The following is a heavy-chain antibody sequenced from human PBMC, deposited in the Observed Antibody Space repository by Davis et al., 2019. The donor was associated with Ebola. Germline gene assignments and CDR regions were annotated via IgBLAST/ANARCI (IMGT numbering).Heavy chain of an antibody. CDR2: IYYSGST. D-gene: IGHD3-3*01. J-gene: IGHJ4*02. CDR1: GGSISSGDYY. V-gene: IGHV4-30-4*01. Sequence: SETLSLTCTVSGGSISSGDYYWSWIRQPPGKGLEWIGYIYYSGSTYYNPSLKSRVTISVDTSKNQFSLKLSSVTAADTAVYYCARAAGLRFLEWFVDYWGQGTLVTVSS. CDR3: ARAAGLRFLEWFVDY.